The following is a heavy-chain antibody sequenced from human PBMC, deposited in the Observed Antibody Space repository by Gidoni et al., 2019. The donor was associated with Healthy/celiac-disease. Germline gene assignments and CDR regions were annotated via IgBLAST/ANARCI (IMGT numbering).Heavy chain of an antibody. CDR1: GFTFDDYA. D-gene: IGHD3-9*01. V-gene: IGHV3-43D*04. CDR3: AKDIHPGGVLRYFDWSMDV. Sequence: EVQLVESGGVVVQPGGSLRLSCAASGFTFDDYAMHWVRQAPGKGLEWVSLISWDGGSTYYADSVKGRFTISRDNSKYSLYLQMNSLRAEDTALYYCAKDIHPGGVLRYFDWSMDVWGKGTTVTVSS. CDR2: ISWDGGST. J-gene: IGHJ6*03.